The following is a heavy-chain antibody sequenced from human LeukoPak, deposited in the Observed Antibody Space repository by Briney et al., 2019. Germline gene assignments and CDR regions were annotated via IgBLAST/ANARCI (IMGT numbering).Heavy chain of an antibody. Sequence: TGGSLRLSCAASGFTFSCYAMSWVRQAPGKGLEWVSAISGSGGSTYYADSVKGRFTISRDNSKNTLYLQMNSLRAEDTAVYYCAKYSDIVVVVAATYDYWGQGTLVTVSS. CDR3: AKYSDIVVVVAATYDY. D-gene: IGHD2-15*01. J-gene: IGHJ4*02. CDR2: ISGSGGST. CDR1: GFTFSCYA. V-gene: IGHV3-23*01.